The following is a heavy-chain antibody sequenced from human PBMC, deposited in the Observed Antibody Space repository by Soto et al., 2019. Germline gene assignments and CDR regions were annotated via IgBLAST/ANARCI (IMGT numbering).Heavy chain of an antibody. CDR2: IGTAGDT. CDR1: GFSFRTHD. CDR3: ARVALDYGEPLFSCFDL. J-gene: IGHJ2*01. Sequence: EVQLVESGGGLVQPGGSLRLSCAASGFSFRTHDMHWVRQGRGKGLEWVSGIGTAGDTSYSGSVKGRFTISRENDKNSLYLQVNNLRPEDTAVYYCARVALDYGEPLFSCFDLWGRGTLLTVSS. V-gene: IGHV3-13*01. D-gene: IGHD4-17*01.